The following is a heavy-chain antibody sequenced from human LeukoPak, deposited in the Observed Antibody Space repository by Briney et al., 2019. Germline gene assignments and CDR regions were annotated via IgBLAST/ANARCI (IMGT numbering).Heavy chain of an antibody. CDR2: IYYSGST. CDR1: GGSISSSSYY. D-gene: IGHD5-18*01. V-gene: IGHV4-39*01. J-gene: IGHJ4*02. Sequence: SETLSLTCTVSGGSISSSSYYWGWIRQPPGKGLEWIGSIYYSGSTYYNPSLKSRVTISVDTSKNQFSLTLSSVTAADTAVYYCARLGGGYSYGYGVDYWGQGTLVTVSS. CDR3: ARLGGGYSYGYGVDY.